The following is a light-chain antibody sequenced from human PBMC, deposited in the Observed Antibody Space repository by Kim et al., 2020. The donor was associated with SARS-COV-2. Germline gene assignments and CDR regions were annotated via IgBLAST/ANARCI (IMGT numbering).Light chain of an antibody. Sequence: GQSITISSTGTSSDVGGYNYVSWYQKHPGKAPQLMIYVVTNRPSGVCNRFAGSKSGNTAALTISGLQAEDEADYYCCSYASSNTYVFGTGTKVTVL. V-gene: IGLV2-14*03. CDR2: VVT. CDR3: CSYASSNTYV. CDR1: SSDVGGYNY. J-gene: IGLJ1*01.